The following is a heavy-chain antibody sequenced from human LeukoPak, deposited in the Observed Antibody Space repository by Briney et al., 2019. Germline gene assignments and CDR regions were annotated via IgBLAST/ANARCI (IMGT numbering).Heavy chain of an antibody. J-gene: IGHJ4*02. CDR1: EYTYTSYY. CDR3: ARVALIAVADYFDY. CDR2: INPSGGST. D-gene: IGHD6-19*01. Sequence: ASVKVSCKASEYTYTSYYMHWVRQAPGQGLEWTGIINPSGGSTSYAQKFQGRVTMTRDTSTSTVYMELSSLRSEDTAVYYCARVALIAVADYFDYWGQGTLVTVSS. V-gene: IGHV1-46*01.